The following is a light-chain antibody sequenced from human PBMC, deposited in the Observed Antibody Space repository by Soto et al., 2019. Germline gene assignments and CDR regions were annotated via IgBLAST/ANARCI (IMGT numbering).Light chain of an antibody. J-gene: IGLJ2*01. V-gene: IGLV2-14*01. Sequence: QSALTQPASVSGSPGQSITLSCTGTSSDVGSYNYVSWYQHHPGKVPKVMIYGVSNRPSGVSNRFSGSKSGNTASLTISGLQAEDEADYYCHSYTTSTTRVFGGGTKLTVL. CDR3: HSYTTSTTRV. CDR1: SSDVGSYNY. CDR2: GVS.